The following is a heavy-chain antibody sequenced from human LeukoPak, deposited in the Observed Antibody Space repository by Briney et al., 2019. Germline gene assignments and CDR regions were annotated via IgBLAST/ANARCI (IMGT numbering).Heavy chain of an antibody. V-gene: IGHV1-18*04. CDR1: GYTITRYG. CDR3: ARDLRPIVVVPAAIVAFDI. D-gene: IGHD2-2*02. CDR2: ISAYNGNT. Sequence: ASVKVSCKASGYTITRYGISWVRQAPGQGLEWMGWISAYNGNTNYAQKLQGRVTMTTDTSTSTAYMELRSLRSDDTAVYYCARDLRPIVVVPAAIVAFDIWGQGTMVTVSS. J-gene: IGHJ3*02.